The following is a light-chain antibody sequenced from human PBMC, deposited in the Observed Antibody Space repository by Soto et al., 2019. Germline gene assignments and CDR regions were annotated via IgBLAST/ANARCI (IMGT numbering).Light chain of an antibody. Sequence: DIPMTQSPSSLSASVGDTVTMTCRASQSIALSVNWYQQKPGKAPKLLIYVAFTLASGVPSRFSGSGSGTEFTLTIRSLQPEDFATYYCQQSFGRPITFGQGTRLE. V-gene: IGKV1-39*01. CDR2: VAF. CDR3: QQSFGRPIT. CDR1: QSIALS. J-gene: IGKJ5*01.